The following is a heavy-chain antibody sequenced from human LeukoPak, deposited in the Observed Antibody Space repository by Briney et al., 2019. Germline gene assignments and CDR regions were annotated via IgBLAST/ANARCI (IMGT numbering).Heavy chain of an antibody. Sequence: SSGSYYWSWVRQAPGKGLEWVANIKQDGSEKYYVDSVKGRFTISRDNAKNSLYLQMNSLRAEDTAVYYCARILLADFDYWGQGTLVTVSS. CDR2: IKQDGSEK. D-gene: IGHD2-8*02. J-gene: IGHJ4*02. V-gene: IGHV3-7*01. CDR3: ARILLADFDY. CDR1: SSGSYY.